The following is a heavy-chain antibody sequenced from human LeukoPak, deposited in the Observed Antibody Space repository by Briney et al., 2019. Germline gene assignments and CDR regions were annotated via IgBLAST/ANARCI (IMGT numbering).Heavy chain of an antibody. CDR1: GFIFNKAW. J-gene: IGHJ4*02. D-gene: IGHD2-15*01. Sequence: GGSLRLSCAASGFIFNKAWMNWVRQAPGKGPEWVGRIKSKNDGVTADYGSPVKGRFTISRDDSKNTLYLQMNSLISDDTAIYYCTPVMVEDRGFWGQGTLVTVSS. CDR2: IKSKNDGVTA. V-gene: IGHV3-15*01. CDR3: TPVMVEDRGF.